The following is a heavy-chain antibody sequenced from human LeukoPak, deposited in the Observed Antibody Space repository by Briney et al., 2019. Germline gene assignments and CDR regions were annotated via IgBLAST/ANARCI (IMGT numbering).Heavy chain of an antibody. D-gene: IGHD5-18*01. V-gene: IGHV3-48*01. CDR1: GFIFSNYN. Sequence: GGSLRLSCAASGFIFSNYNMNWVRQTPGKGLEWLSYISSSSGTIYYADSVKGRFTISGDNARNSLYLQMNSLRAEDTAVYYRARALGYSYGYAVDYWGQGTLVTVSS. CDR3: ARALGYSYGYAVDY. J-gene: IGHJ4*02. CDR2: ISSSSGTI.